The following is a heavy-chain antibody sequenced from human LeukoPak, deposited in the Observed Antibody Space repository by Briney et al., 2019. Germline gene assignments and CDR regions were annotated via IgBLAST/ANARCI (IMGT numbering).Heavy chain of an antibody. J-gene: IGHJ6*03. CDR1: GYTFTGYY. CDR3: ARAQERQYCYYYYMDV. V-gene: IGHV1-2*02. CDR2: INPNSGGT. Sequence: ASVKVSCKASGYTFTGYYMHWVRQAPGQGLEWMGWINPNSGGTNYAQKFQGRVTMTRDTSISTAYMELSRLRSDDTAVYYCARAQERQYCYYYYMDVWGKGTTVTVSS. D-gene: IGHD1-1*01.